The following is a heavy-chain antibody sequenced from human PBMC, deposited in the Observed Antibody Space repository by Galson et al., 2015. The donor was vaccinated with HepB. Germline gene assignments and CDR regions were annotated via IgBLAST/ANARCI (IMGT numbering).Heavy chain of an antibody. CDR3: ARRSSIAARLVYYYYYMDV. D-gene: IGHD6-6*01. V-gene: IGHV1-8*01. Sequence: SVKVSCKASGYTFTSYDINWVRQATGQGLEWMGWMNPNSGNTGYAQKFQGRVTMTRNTSISTAYMELSSLRSEDTAVYYCARRSSIAARLVYYYYYMDVWGKGTTVTVSS. J-gene: IGHJ6*03. CDR1: GYTFTSYD. CDR2: MNPNSGNT.